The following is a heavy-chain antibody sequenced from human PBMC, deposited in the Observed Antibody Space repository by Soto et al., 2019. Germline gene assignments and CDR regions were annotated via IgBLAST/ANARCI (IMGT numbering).Heavy chain of an antibody. V-gene: IGHV3-23*01. CDR3: AKDGQYNILRYFDWVPGYYFDY. Sequence: GGSLRLSCAASGFTFSSYAMSWVRQAPGKGLEWVSAISGSGGSTYYADSVKGRFTISRDNSKNTLYLQMNSLRAENTAVYYCAKDGQYNILRYFDWVPGYYFDYWGQGTLVTVSS. D-gene: IGHD3-9*01. CDR2: ISGSGGST. CDR1: GFTFSSYA. J-gene: IGHJ4*02.